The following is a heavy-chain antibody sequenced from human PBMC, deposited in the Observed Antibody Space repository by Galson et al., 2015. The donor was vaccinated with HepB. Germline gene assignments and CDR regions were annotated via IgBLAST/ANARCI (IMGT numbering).Heavy chain of an antibody. CDR1: GYSFTSYW. CDR3: ARHLFGGWPPYYYYYGMDV. CDR2: IDPSDSYT. J-gene: IGHJ6*02. D-gene: IGHD2-21*01. V-gene: IGHV5-10-1*01. Sequence: QSGAEVKKPGESLRISCKGSGYSFTSYWISWVRQMPGKGLEWMGRIDPSDSYTNYSPSFQGHVTISADKSISTAYLQWSSLKASDTAMYYCARHLFGGWPPYYYYYGMDVWGQGTTVTVSS.